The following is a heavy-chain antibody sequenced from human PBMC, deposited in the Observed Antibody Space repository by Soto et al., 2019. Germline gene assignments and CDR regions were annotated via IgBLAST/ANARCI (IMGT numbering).Heavy chain of an antibody. Sequence: ASETLSLTCTVSGGSISSYYWSWIRQPPGKGLEWIGYIYYSGSTNYNPSLKSRVTISVDTSKNQFSLKLSSVTAADTAVYYCARARSSSWYPNYYYMDVWGKGTTVTVSS. D-gene: IGHD6-13*01. CDR1: GGSISSYY. CDR3: ARARSSSWYPNYYYMDV. V-gene: IGHV4-59*01. J-gene: IGHJ6*03. CDR2: IYYSGST.